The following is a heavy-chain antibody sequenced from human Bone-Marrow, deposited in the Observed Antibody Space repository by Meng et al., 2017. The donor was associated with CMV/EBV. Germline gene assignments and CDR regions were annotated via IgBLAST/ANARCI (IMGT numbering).Heavy chain of an antibody. D-gene: IGHD2-2*01. J-gene: IGHJ5*02. V-gene: IGHV1-2*02. CDR3: AIRDIVVVPAATREWFDP. CDR1: GYSFTSYD. Sequence: ASVKVSCKASGYSFTSYDINWVRQAPGQGLEWMGWINPNSGGTNYAQKFQGRVTMTRDTSISTAYMELSRLRSDDTAVYYCAIRDIVVVPAATREWFDPWGQGTLVTVSS. CDR2: INPNSGGT.